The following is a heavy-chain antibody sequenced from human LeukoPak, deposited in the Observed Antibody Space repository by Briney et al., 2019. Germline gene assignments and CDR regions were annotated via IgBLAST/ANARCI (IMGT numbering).Heavy chain of an antibody. CDR3: AKGARDYMDV. V-gene: IGHV3-33*06. Sequence: PGGSLRLSCAVSGFTFSSYGPHWVRQAPGKGLEWVAVIWYDGSNKYYADSVKGRFTISSDNSKNTLYLQMNSLRAEDTAVYYCAKGARDYMDVWGKGTTVTASS. CDR2: IWYDGSNK. J-gene: IGHJ6*03. CDR1: GFTFSSYG.